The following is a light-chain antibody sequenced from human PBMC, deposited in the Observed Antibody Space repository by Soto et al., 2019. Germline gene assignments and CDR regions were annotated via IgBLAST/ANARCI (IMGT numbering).Light chain of an antibody. J-gene: IGKJ1*01. CDR3: QQYGSSPRT. CDR2: GAS. Sequence: EIVLTQSPGTLSLSPGERATLSCRASQSVSSSYLAWYQQKHGQAPRLLIYGASRRETGIPDLFSGSGSGTDFTLTISRLEPEDFEVYYCQQYGSSPRTFGQGTKVDIK. CDR1: QSVSSSY. V-gene: IGKV3-20*01.